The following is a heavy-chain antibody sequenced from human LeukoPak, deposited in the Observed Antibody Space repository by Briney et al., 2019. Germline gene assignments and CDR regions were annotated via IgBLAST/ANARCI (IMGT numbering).Heavy chain of an antibody. J-gene: IGHJ4*02. V-gene: IGHV4-34*01. Sequence: PSETLSLTCAVYGGSFGGYYWSWVRQPPGKGLEWIGEINHSGSTNYNPSLKSRVTISVDTSKNQFSLKLSSVTAADTAVYYCASLIWSGYYRPDYFDYWGQGALVTVSS. CDR1: GGSFGGYY. CDR3: ASLIWSGYYRPDYFDY. CDR2: INHSGST. D-gene: IGHD3-3*01.